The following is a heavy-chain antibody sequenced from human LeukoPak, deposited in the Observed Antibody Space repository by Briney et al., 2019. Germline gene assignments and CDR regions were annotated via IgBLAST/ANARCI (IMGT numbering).Heavy chain of an antibody. CDR1: GGSISSSSYY. Sequence: SETLSLTCTVSGGSISSSSYYWGWIRQPPGKGLEWIGSIYYSGSTYYNPSLKSRVTISVDTSKNQFSLKLSSVTAADTAAYYCGGYCSSTSCPWRYWGQGTLVTVSS. J-gene: IGHJ4*02. CDR2: IYYSGST. CDR3: GGYCSSTSCPWRY. V-gene: IGHV4-39*01. D-gene: IGHD2-2*01.